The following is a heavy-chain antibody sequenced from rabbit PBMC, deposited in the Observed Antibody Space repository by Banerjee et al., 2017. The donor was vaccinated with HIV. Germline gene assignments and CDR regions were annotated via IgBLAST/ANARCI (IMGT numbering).Heavy chain of an antibody. Sequence: QEQLVESGGGLVQPGGSLKLSCKASEFDLITYGMSWVRQPPGKGLEWIGYIYPDYGTTDYASWVNGRFTISLDNAQNTVFLRMTSLTAADTATYFCARATGYGSTSGYPTRLDLWGPGTLVTVS. CDR2: IYPDYGTT. D-gene: IGHD1-1*01. CDR3: ARATGYGSTSGYPTRLDL. J-gene: IGHJ3*01. CDR1: EFDLITYG. V-gene: IGHV1S47*01.